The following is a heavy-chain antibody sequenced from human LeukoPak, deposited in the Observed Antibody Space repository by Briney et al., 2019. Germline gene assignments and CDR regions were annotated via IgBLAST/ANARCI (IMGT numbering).Heavy chain of an antibody. CDR2: IYTSGST. CDR3: ARRYCSSTSCSRGGYDAFDI. Sequence: PSETLFLTCTVSGGSISSYYWSWIRQPAGKGLEWIGRIYTSGSTNYNPSLKSRVTMSVDTSKNQFSLKLSSVTAADTAVYYCARRYCSSTSCSRGGYDAFDIWGQGTMVTVSS. CDR1: GGSISSYY. J-gene: IGHJ3*02. D-gene: IGHD2-2*01. V-gene: IGHV4-4*07.